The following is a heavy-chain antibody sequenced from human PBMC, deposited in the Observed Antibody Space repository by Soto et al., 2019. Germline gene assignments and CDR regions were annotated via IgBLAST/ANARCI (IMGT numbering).Heavy chain of an antibody. V-gene: IGHV4-39*01. D-gene: IGHD3-10*01. CDR3: ASGASGRLWFDP. J-gene: IGHJ5*02. CDR1: GDSISSSSYY. CDR2: IYYSGST. Sequence: SETLSLTCTVSGDSISSSSYYWGWIRQPPGKGLEWIGSIYYSGSTYYNPSLKSRVTISVDTSKNQFSLKLSSVTAADTAVYYCASGASGRLWFDPWGQGTLVTVSS.